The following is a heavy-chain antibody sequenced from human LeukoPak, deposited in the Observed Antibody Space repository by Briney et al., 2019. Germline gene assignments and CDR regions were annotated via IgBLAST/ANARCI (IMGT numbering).Heavy chain of an antibody. CDR1: GFTFSSYA. CDR2: ISYDGSNK. D-gene: IGHD5-24*01. CDR3: ARARRDGYNRDY. V-gene: IGHV3-30*14. J-gene: IGHJ4*02. Sequence: PGGSLRLSCAASGFTFSSYAMHWVRQAPGKGLEWVAVISYDGSNKYYADSVKGRFTISRDNSKNTLYIQMNSLRAEDTAVYYCARARRDGYNRDYWGQGTLVTVSS.